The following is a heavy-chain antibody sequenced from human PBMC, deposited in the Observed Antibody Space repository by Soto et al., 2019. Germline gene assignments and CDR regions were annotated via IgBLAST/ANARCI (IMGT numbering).Heavy chain of an antibody. CDR1: GFTFTSSA. Sequence: SVKVSCKASGFTFTSSAVQCVRQARGQLLEWIGWIVVGSGNTNYAQKFQERVTITRDMSTSTAYMELSSLRSEDTAVYYCAAESTYYYDSSGPLSLDYWGQGTLVTVSS. V-gene: IGHV1-58*01. D-gene: IGHD3-22*01. CDR3: AAESTYYYDSSGPLSLDY. J-gene: IGHJ4*02. CDR2: IVVGSGNT.